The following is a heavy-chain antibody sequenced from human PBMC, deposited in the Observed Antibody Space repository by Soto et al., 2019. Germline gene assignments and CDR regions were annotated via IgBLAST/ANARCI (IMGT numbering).Heavy chain of an antibody. CDR3: VKEIVAAAYAATSAFDL. CDR2: IDGSGYDK. Sequence: EVQLLESGGGLVQPGGSLRLSCKTSGFTFSSYVMGWVRQAPGTGLKWVSVIDGSGYDKSLADSVKGRFTISRDNSKDTLYLEMNSLRVEDTGIYYCVKEIVAAAYAATSAFDLWGQGTLVTVST. J-gene: IGHJ4*02. D-gene: IGHD2-21*01. V-gene: IGHV3-23*01. CDR1: GFTFSSYV.